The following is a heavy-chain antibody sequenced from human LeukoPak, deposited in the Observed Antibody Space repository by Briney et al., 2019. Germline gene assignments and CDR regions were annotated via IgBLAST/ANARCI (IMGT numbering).Heavy chain of an antibody. J-gene: IGHJ3*02. D-gene: IGHD3-22*01. CDR1: GYTFTSYG. V-gene: IGHV1-2*04. CDR2: INPNSGGT. CDR3: ARQRGSDSSGFNALDI. Sequence: ASVKVSCKASGYTFTSYGISWVRQAPGQGLEWMGWINPNSGGTNYAQKFQGWVTMTRDTSISTAYMELSRLRSDDTAVYYCARQRGSDSSGFNALDIWGQGTMDTVSS.